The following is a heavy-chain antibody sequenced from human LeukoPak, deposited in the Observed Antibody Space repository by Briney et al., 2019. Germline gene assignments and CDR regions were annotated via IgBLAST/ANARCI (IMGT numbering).Heavy chain of an antibody. CDR3: ASGPRRYCSSTSCYVKDY. Sequence: AAVTVSLTSSVYTFTSYDINWVRQATGQGLAWLGWMHPNSGNTGYAQKFQGRVTMTRNTSISTAYMELSSLRSEDTAVYYCASGPRRYCSSTSCYVKDYWGQGTLVTASS. V-gene: IGHV1-8*01. CDR2: MHPNSGNT. CDR1: VYTFTSYD. J-gene: IGHJ4*02. D-gene: IGHD2-2*01.